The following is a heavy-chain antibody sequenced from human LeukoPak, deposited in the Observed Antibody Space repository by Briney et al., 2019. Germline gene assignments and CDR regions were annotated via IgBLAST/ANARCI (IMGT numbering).Heavy chain of an antibody. V-gene: IGHV3-30*03. J-gene: IGHJ4*02. CDR3: ARDPGPYCSGGSCELDY. CDR2: ISYDGSYD. Sequence: PGGSLRLSCAASGFTFSSYGMHWVRQAPGKGLEWVAVISYDGSYDYYADSVRGRFTISRDNSKNTLYVQMNSLRAEDTAVYYCARDPGPYCSGGSCELDYWGQGTLVTVSS. D-gene: IGHD2-15*01. CDR1: GFTFSSYG.